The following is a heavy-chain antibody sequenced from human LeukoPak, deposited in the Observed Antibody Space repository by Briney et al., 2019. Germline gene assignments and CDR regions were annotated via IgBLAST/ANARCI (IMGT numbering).Heavy chain of an antibody. D-gene: IGHD6-19*01. CDR2: INPNGGGT. Sequence: ASVKVSCKASGYTFTGYYMHWVRQAPGQGLEWRGWINPNGGGTNYAQRFQGRVTLTRDTSINTAYMDVSRLESDDTAVYYCARENNSGWYRKAAFDYWGQGTLVTVTS. V-gene: IGHV1-2*02. CDR1: GYTFTGYY. CDR3: ARENNSGWYRKAAFDY. J-gene: IGHJ4*02.